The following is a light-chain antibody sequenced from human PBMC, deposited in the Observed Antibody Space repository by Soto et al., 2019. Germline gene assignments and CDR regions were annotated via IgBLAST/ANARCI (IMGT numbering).Light chain of an antibody. CDR1: SSDVGGYNY. CDR3: SSYTSSSTPFV. Sequence: QSALTQPASVSGSPGQSITISCTGTSSDVGGYNYVSWYQQHPGKAPKLMIYDVIDRPSGFSNRFSGSKSGNTASLTISGLQAEDEADYFCSSYTSSSTPFVFGTGTRSPS. CDR2: DVI. J-gene: IGLJ1*01. V-gene: IGLV2-14*03.